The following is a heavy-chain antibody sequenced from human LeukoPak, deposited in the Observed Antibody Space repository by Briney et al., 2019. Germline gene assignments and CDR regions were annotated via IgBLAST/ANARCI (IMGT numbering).Heavy chain of an antibody. CDR3: ARGRRPY. CDR1: GGSFSGYY. CDR2: INHSGST. D-gene: IGHD6-6*01. J-gene: IGHJ4*02. Sequence: ASETLSLTCAVYGGSFSGYYWSWIRQPPGKGLEWIGEINHSGSTNYNPSLKSRVTISVDTSKNQFSLKLSSVTAADTAVHYCARGRRPYWGQGTLVAVSS. V-gene: IGHV4-34*01.